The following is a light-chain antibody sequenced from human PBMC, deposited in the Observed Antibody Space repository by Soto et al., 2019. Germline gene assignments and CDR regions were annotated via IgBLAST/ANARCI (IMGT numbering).Light chain of an antibody. V-gene: IGKV3-15*01. CDR1: QSVSRY. Sequence: EIVMTQSPATLSVSPGERATLSCRASQSVSRYLAWYQQRPGQAPRLLIYGASTRATGVPASFSGSGSGTEFTLTISSLQSEDFAVNYCQQYNDWPSITFGQGTRLEIK. CDR2: GAS. J-gene: IGKJ5*01. CDR3: QQYNDWPSIT.